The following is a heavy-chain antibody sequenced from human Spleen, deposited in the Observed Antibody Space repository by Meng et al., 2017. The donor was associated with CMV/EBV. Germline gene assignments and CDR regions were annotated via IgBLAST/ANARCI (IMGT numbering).Heavy chain of an antibody. V-gene: IGHV4-61*03. CDR3: ARSSNPYYYYGMDV. J-gene: IGHJ6*02. Sequence: SETLSLTCTVSGGSVNSGSYYWNWIRQPPGKGLEWMGSVYFSGVTNYSPSLKSRVTVSMDTSKNHFSLKMSYLTAADTAVYYCARSSNPYYYYGMDVWGQGTTVTVSS. CDR1: GGSVNSGSYY. CDR2: VYFSGVT. D-gene: IGHD4-11*01.